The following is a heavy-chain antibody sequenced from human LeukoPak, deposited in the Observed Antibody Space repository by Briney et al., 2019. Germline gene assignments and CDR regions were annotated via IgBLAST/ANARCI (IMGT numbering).Heavy chain of an antibody. CDR1: GGSISSYY. CDR2: IKTNGST. V-gene: IGHV4-4*07. Sequence: SETLSLTCTVSGGSISSYYWSWIRQPPGKGLEWIGRIKTNGSTNYNPSLKSRVTMSVDTSKNQFSLKLTSVTAADTAVYYCARGQQQLSRAFDYWGQGTLVTVSS. D-gene: IGHD6-13*01. J-gene: IGHJ4*02. CDR3: ARGQQQLSRAFDY.